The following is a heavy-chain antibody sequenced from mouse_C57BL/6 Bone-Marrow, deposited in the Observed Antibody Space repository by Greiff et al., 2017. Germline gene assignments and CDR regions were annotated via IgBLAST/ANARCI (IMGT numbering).Heavy chain of an antibody. CDR2: IHPNTDST. D-gene: IGHD2-4*01. CDR1: GYTFTSYW. CDR3: ARFDYDY. Sequence: VQLQQPGAELVKPGASVKLSCKASGYTFTSYWMHWVKQSPEQGLEWIGMIHPNTDSTTYNEKFTSKATLTVYKSACKAYMQLSSLTSEDSAVYYCARFDYDYWGQGTTLTVSS. V-gene: IGHV1-64*01. J-gene: IGHJ2*01.